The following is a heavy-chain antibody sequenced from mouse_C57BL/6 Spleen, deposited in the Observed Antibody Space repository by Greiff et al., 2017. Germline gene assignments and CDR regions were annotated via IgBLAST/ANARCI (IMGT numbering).Heavy chain of an antibody. CDR2: IDPANGNT. Sequence: VQLKESVAELVRPGASVKLSCTASGFNIKNTYMHWVQQRPEQGLEWIGRIDPANGNTKYAPKFQGKATITADTSSNTAYLQLSRLTSEDTAIYYCARNDYDVDYFDYWGQGTTLTVSS. V-gene: IGHV14-3*01. CDR3: ARNDYDVDYFDY. D-gene: IGHD2-4*01. CDR1: GFNIKNTY. J-gene: IGHJ2*01.